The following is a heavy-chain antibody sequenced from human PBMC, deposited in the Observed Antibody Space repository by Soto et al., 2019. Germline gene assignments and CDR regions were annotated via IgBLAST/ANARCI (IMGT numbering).Heavy chain of an antibody. CDR2: IYYSGST. CDR1: GGSISSYY. Sequence: KTSETLSLTCTVSGGSISSYYWSWIRQPPGKGLEWIGYIYYSGSTNYNPSLKSRVTISVDTSKNQFSLKLSSVTAADTAVYYCARDSRITMVRGVKRSYYGMDVWGQGTTVTVSS. J-gene: IGHJ6*02. D-gene: IGHD3-10*01. V-gene: IGHV4-59*01. CDR3: ARDSRITMVRGVKRSYYGMDV.